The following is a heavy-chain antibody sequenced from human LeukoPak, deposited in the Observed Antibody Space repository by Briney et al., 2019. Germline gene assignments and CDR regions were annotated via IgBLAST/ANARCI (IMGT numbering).Heavy chain of an antibody. J-gene: IGHJ4*02. CDR3: ARGPARRRYYYDSSGYI. CDR2: IYSGGST. CDR1: GFTFSNAW. D-gene: IGHD3-22*01. V-gene: IGHV3-66*01. Sequence: GGSLRLSCAASGFTFSNAWMTWVRQAPGKGLEWVSVIYSGGSTYYADSVKGRFAISRDNSKNTLYLQMNSLRAEDTAVYYCARGPARRRYYYDSSGYIWGQGTLVTVSS.